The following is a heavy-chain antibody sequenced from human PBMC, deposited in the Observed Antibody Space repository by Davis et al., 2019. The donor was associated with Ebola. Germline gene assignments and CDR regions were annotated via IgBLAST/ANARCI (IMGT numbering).Heavy chain of an antibody. V-gene: IGHV1-2*02. CDR3: AMGYCSSTSCYLLHY. J-gene: IGHJ4*02. D-gene: IGHD2-2*01. CDR2: INPNSGGT. Sequence: ASVKVSCKASGYTFTGYYMHWVRQAPGQGLEWMGWINPNSGGTNYAQKFQGRVTMTRDTSISTAYMELSRLRSDDTAVYYCAMGYCSSTSCYLLHYWGQGTLVTVSS. CDR1: GYTFTGYY.